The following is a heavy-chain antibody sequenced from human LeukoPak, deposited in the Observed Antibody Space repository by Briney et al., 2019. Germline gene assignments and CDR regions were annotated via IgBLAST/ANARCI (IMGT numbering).Heavy chain of an antibody. CDR1: GYTFTSYD. CDR3: AGPRHYVWGYRSPPDLDY. J-gene: IGHJ4*02. CDR2: MNPNSGNT. D-gene: IGHD3-16*01. Sequence: GESLKISRKGSGYTFTSYDINWVRQATGQGLEWMGWMNPNSGNTGYAQKFQGRVTMTRNTSISTAYMELSSLRSEDTAVYYCAGPRHYVWGYRSPPDLDYWGQGTLVTVSS. V-gene: IGHV1-8*01.